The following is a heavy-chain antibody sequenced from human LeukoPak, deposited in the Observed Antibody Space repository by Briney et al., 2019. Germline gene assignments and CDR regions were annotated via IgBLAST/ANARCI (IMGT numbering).Heavy chain of an antibody. D-gene: IGHD5-18*01. V-gene: IGHV3-7*03. J-gene: IGHJ6*02. CDR2: IKQDGSEK. CDR1: GFTFSSYW. Sequence: PGGSLRLSCAASGFTFSSYWMSWVRQAPGKGLEWVANIKQDGSEKYYVDSVKGRFTISRDNAKNSLYLQMNSLRAEDTAVYYCAKDLGHTAMVKRVGYYYYGMDVWGQGTTVTVSS. CDR3: AKDLGHTAMVKRVGYYYYGMDV.